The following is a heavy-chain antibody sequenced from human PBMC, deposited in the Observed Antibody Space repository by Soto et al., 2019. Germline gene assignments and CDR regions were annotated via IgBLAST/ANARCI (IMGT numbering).Heavy chain of an antibody. V-gene: IGHV4-39*01. Sequence: PSETLSLTCTVSNGSISSAIYYWGWIRQPPEKRLERIGSIYHSGSTYYNPSLQGRVTISVDTSKNQFSLKLSSVTAADTAVYFCAGRSSLASVQVYFGEISNYNWFDPWGQGTLVTVSS. J-gene: IGHJ5*02. D-gene: IGHD3-10*01. CDR2: IYHSGST. CDR1: NGSISSAIYY. CDR3: AGRSSLASVQVYFGEISNYNWFDP.